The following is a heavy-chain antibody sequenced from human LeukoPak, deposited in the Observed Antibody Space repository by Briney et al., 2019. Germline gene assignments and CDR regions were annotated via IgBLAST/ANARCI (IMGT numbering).Heavy chain of an antibody. CDR2: IDAGNGNT. CDR1: GYTFTNYG. D-gene: IGHD3-3*01. Sequence: GASVKVSCKASGYTFTNYGMHWVRQAPGQRLEWMGWIDAGNGNTKYSQKFQGRVTITRDTSASTAYMELSSLRSEDTAVYYCARDVHSYYDFWSGYYTSDKSRWFDPWGQGTLVTVSS. J-gene: IGHJ5*02. CDR3: ARDVHSYYDFWSGYYTSDKSRWFDP. V-gene: IGHV1-3*01.